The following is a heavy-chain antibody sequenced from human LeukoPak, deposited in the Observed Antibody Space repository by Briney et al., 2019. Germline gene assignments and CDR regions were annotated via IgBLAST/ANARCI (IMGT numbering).Heavy chain of an antibody. V-gene: IGHV1-2*06. CDR1: GYTFTGYY. CDR3: ARGIVVVTAISPLSEYFQH. Sequence: ASVKVSCKASGYTFTGYYMHWVRQAPGQGLEWMGRINSNSGGTNYAQKFQGRVTMTRDTSISTAYMELRSLRSDDTAVYYCARGIVVVTAISPLSEYFQHWGQGTLVTVSS. D-gene: IGHD2-21*02. CDR2: INSNSGGT. J-gene: IGHJ1*01.